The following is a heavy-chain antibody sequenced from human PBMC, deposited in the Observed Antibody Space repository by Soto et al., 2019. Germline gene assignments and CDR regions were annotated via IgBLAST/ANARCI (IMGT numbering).Heavy chain of an antibody. CDR2: IYYSGST. D-gene: IGHD3-10*01. CDR3: ATFNGSGSYLFDP. CDR1: GFYISSGGYY. V-gene: IGHV4-31*03. J-gene: IGHJ5*02. Sequence: SETLSHTCTVSGFYISSGGYYWSWIRQHPGKGLEWIGYIYYSGSTYYNPSLKSRVTISVDTSKNQFSLKLSSVTAADTAVYYCATFNGSGSYLFDPWGQGTLVTVSS.